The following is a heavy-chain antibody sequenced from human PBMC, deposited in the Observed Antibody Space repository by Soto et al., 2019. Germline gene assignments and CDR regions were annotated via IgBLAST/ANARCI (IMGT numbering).Heavy chain of an antibody. D-gene: IGHD2-2*02. Sequence: QVQLVQSGAEVKKPGSSVKVSCKASGGTFSSYAISWVRQAPGQGLEWMGGIIPIFGTANYAQKFQGRVTITADESTSTAYMELSSLRSEDTAVYYCAREPLRVVQAAIPLNYYGMDVWGQGTTVTVSS. CDR3: AREPLRVVQAAIPLNYYGMDV. J-gene: IGHJ6*02. V-gene: IGHV1-69*01. CDR1: GGTFSSYA. CDR2: IIPIFGTA.